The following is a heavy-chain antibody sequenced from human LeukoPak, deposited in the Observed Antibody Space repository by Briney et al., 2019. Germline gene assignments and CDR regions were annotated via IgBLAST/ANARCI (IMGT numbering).Heavy chain of an antibody. CDR1: GFTFSSYG. Sequence: PRGSLRLSCAASGFTFSSYGMHWVRQAPGKGLEWVAVIWYDGSNKYYADSVKGRFTISRDNSKNTLYLQMNSLRAEDTAVYYCARDSFWEHPLYYYYYYGMDVWGQGTTVTVSS. CDR2: IWYDGSNK. CDR3: ARDSFWEHPLYYYYYYGMDV. J-gene: IGHJ6*02. D-gene: IGHD1/OR15-1a*01. V-gene: IGHV3-33*01.